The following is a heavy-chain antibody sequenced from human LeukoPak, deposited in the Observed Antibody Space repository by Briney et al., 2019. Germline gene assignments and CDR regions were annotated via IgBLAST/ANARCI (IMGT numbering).Heavy chain of an antibody. Sequence: GTSVKVSCKASGYTFTNYGINWVRQAPGQGLEWMGWISAYNGDRQYAQNLQGRVTMTTDTSTSTAYMEVRSLRSDDTAVYYCGRDFSSVHRGEVSYSWGQGTLVTVSS. CDR1: GYTFTNYG. V-gene: IGHV1-18*01. CDR3: GRDFSSVHRGEVSYS. D-gene: IGHD3-10*01. J-gene: IGHJ4*02. CDR2: ISAYNGDR.